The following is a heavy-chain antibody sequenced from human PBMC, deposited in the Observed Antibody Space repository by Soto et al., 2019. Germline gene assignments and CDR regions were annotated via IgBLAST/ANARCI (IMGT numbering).Heavy chain of an antibody. D-gene: IGHD1-1*01. CDR3: ANSSVSYNRIYDPFEI. V-gene: IGHV3-23*01. J-gene: IGHJ3*02. Sequence: GGSLRLSCAASGFTFSDYAMSWVRQAPGKGLEWVSVIGGDGGATYYADSVKGRLTVSRDNSKNTLYLQMDSLRAEDTAVYYCANSSVSYNRIYDPFEIWCQGTMVTVSS. CDR2: IGGDGGAT. CDR1: GFTFSDYA.